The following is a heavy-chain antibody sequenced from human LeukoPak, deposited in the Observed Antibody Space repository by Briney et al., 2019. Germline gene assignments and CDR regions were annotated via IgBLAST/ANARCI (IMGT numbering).Heavy chain of an antibody. CDR2: IYYSGST. D-gene: IGHD2-2*01. V-gene: IGHV4-59*01. CDR1: GGSIISYY. Sequence: SETLSLTCTVSGGSIISYYWSWIRQPPGKGLEWLGYIYYSGSTNYNPSLKSRVTISVDTSKNQFSLKLSSVTAADTAVYYCARAIIVVVPAATRYYYYMDVWGKGTTVTVSS. CDR3: ARAIIVVVPAATRYYYYMDV. J-gene: IGHJ6*03.